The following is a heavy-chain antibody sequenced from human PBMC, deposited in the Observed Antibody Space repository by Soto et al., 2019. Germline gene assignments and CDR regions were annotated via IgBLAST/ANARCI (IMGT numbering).Heavy chain of an antibody. J-gene: IGHJ5*01. CDR2: IQYDGSKK. CDR1: GCTFRNYG. V-gene: IGHV3-30*02. Sequence: PGGSLRLSYEASGCTFRNYGMHWVRQTPVKGLEWVAGIQYDGSKKYYAESVKGRFTISRDNSKNTLYLEIDSLRAEDTAVYYCAKDLEVVGANRWGYDSWGQGTLVTVSS. CDR3: AKDLEVVGANRWGYDS. D-gene: IGHD1-26*01.